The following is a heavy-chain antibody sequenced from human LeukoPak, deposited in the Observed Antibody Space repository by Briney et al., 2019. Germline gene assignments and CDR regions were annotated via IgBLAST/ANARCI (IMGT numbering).Heavy chain of an antibody. CDR1: GYTFTGYY. J-gene: IGHJ2*01. D-gene: IGHD2-15*01. CDR2: IIPIFGTP. V-gene: IGHV1-69*05. Sequence: GASVKVSCKTSGYTFTGYYMHWVRQAPGQGLEWMGRIIPIFGTPNYAQKFQGRVTITTDESTSTAYMELSSLRSEDTAVYYCARDEDHWYFDLWGRGTLVTVSS. CDR3: ARDEDHWYFDL.